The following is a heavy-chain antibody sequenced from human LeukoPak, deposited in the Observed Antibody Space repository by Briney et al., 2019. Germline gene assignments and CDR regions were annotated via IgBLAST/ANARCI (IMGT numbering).Heavy chain of an antibody. Sequence: ASVKVSCKASGYTFTYYYMHWVRQAPGQGLEWMGWSNPNNGVTKYAQKFQDRVAMTRDTSISTAYMDLSRLTSDDTAVYYCARRPSSEVYWGQGTLVTVSS. CDR1: GYTFTYYY. CDR2: SNPNNGVT. CDR3: ARRPSSEVY. V-gene: IGHV1-2*02. J-gene: IGHJ4*02.